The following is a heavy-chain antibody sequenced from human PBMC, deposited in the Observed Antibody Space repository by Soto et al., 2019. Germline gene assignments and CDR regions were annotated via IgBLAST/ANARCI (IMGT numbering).Heavy chain of an antibody. CDR1: GGSISSGGYY. CDR3: ARLLAVREYYYYYMDV. CDR2: IYYSGST. J-gene: IGHJ6*03. D-gene: IGHD4-4*01. Sequence: SETLSLTCTVSGGSISSGGYYWSWIRQHPGKGLEWIGYIYYSGSTYYNPSLKSRVTISVDTSKNQFSLKLSSVTAADTAVYYCARLLAVREYYYYYMDVWGKGTTVTVSS. V-gene: IGHV4-31*03.